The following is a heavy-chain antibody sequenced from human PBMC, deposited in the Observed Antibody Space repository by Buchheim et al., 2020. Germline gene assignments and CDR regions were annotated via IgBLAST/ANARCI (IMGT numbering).Heavy chain of an antibody. Sequence: EVQLLESGGGLVRPGGSLRLSCAASGFTFSSYAMSWVRQAPGKGLEWVSAISGSGGSTYYADSVKGRFTISRDNSKNTLYLQMNSLRAEDTAVYYCAKYPRWFLEWLLPTGPFDYWGQGTL. D-gene: IGHD3-3*01. V-gene: IGHV3-23*01. CDR1: GFTFSSYA. CDR2: ISGSGGST. CDR3: AKYPRWFLEWLLPTGPFDY. J-gene: IGHJ4*02.